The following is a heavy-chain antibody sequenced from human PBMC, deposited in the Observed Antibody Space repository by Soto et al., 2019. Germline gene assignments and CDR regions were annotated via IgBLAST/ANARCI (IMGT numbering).Heavy chain of an antibody. V-gene: IGHV5-10-1*01. CDR1: GYSFTSYW. CDR2: IDPSDSYT. J-gene: IGHJ6*02. CDR3: ARHPSLYSSGWPRHRYYYYGMDV. D-gene: IGHD6-19*01. Sequence: GESLKISCKGSGYSFTSYWISWVRQMPGKGLEWMGRIDPSDSYTNYSPSFQDHVTISADKSISTAYLQWSSLKASDTAMYYCARHPSLYSSGWPRHRYYYYGMDVWGQGTTVTVSS.